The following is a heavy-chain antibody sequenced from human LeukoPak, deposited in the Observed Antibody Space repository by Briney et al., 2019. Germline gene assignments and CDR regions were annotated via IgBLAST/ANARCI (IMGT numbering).Heavy chain of an antibody. CDR1: GDSVTSDSYY. V-gene: IGHV4-39*01. CDR2: VFYRDRT. J-gene: IGHJ4*02. CDR3: VRYLVGVAEGYFDY. Sequence: SETLSLTCTVSGDSVTSDSYYWGWIRQSPRKGLEWIGSVFYRDRTYYNPSLRSRLTITVDTAKNEVSLNLRSVTAADTAIYYCVRYLVGVAEGYFDYWGQGIQITVSS. D-gene: IGHD1-26*01.